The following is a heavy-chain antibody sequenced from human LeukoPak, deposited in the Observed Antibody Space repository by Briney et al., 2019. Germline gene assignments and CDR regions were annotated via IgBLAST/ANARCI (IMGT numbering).Heavy chain of an antibody. J-gene: IGHJ5*02. CDR1: GYSFPSYW. D-gene: IGHD6-13*01. CDR2: IYPGDSDT. V-gene: IGHV5-51*01. CDR3: ARSQQQLLGYNWFDP. Sequence: GESLKISCKGSGYSFPSYWIAWVRQMPGKGLEWMGIIYPGDSDTRYSPSFQGQVTISADKSISTAYLQWSSLRASDTAMYYCARSQQQLLGYNWFDPWGQGTLVTVSS.